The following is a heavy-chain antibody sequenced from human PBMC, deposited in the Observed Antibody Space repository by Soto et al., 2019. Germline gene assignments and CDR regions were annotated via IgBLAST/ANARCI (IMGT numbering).Heavy chain of an antibody. CDR1: GFTFSSYC. J-gene: IGHJ6*02. CDR3: ARGNLCADYYAMDV. CDR2: IWYDGSNK. Sequence: VGSLRLSCAASGFTFSSYCMHWVRQAPGKGLEWVAVIWYDGSNKYYADSVKGRFTISRDNSKNTLYLQMNSLRAEDTAVYYCARGNLCADYYAMDVWGQGTTVTVSS. V-gene: IGHV3-33*08.